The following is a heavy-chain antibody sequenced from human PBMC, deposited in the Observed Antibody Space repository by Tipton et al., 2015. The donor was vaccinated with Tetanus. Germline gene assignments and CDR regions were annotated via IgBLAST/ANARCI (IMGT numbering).Heavy chain of an antibody. J-gene: IGHJ6*02. CDR1: GGSFSNYF. CDR2: ISPSGNT. D-gene: IGHD3-10*01. Sequence: TLSLTCAVYGGSFSNYFWRWIRQPPGKGLEWIGEISPSGNTNYNPSLKSRVTISADTSRNQFSLTLSSGTAADTAVYYCARDRGVRGGYYYYHGMDVWGQGTTVTVSS. V-gene: IGHV4-34*01. CDR3: ARDRGVRGGYYYYHGMDV.